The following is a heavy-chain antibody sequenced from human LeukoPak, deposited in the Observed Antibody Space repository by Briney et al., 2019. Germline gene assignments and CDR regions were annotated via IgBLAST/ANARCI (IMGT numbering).Heavy chain of an antibody. CDR1: GGSISSYY. Sequence: SETLSLTCTVSGGSISSYYWSWIRQPPGKGLEWIGYIYYSGSTNYNPSLKSRVTISVDTSKNQFSLKLSSVTAADTAVYYCARRKLDYYYYGMDVWGQGTTVTVSS. V-gene: IGHV4-59*08. CDR3: ARRKLDYYYYGMDV. J-gene: IGHJ6*02. CDR2: IYYSGST. D-gene: IGHD6-13*01.